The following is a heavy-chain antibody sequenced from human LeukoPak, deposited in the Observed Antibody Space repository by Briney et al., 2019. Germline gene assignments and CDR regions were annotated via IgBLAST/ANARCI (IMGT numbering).Heavy chain of an antibody. CDR1: GGSFSGYY. J-gene: IGHJ6*03. Sequence: SETLSLTCAVYGGSFSGYYWSWIRQPPGKGLEWIGYIYYSGSTNYNPSLKSRVTISVDTSKNQFSLKLSSVTAADTAVYYCARGAAMETHYYYMDVWGKGTTVTVSS. D-gene: IGHD1-1*01. CDR2: IYYSGST. V-gene: IGHV4-59*01. CDR3: ARGAAMETHYYYMDV.